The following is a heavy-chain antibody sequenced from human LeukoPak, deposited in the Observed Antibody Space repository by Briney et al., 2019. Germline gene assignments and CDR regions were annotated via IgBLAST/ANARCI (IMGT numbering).Heavy chain of an antibody. V-gene: IGHV3-30*04. CDR3: ARAIAVAVTPRFAP. CDR1: GFTFSSYA. D-gene: IGHD6-19*01. J-gene: IGHJ5*02. Sequence: GGSLRLSCAASGFTFSSYAMHWVRQAPGKGLEWVAVISYDGSNKYYADSVKGRFTISRDNSKNTLYLQMNSLRAEDTAVYYWARAIAVAVTPRFAPWGKGTRVTFS. CDR2: ISYDGSNK.